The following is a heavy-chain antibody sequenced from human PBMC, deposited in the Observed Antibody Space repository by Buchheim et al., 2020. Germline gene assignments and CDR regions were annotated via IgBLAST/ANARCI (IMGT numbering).Heavy chain of an antibody. Sequence: EVQLLQSGGGLVQPGGSLRLSCAASGFTFNSYAMSWVRQAPGKGLEWVSVISASGGSTYYADSVKGRFTISRDNSKNTLYLQINSRRADDTAVYYCARRSVEGGYGGYDDNWGQGSL. J-gene: IGHJ4*02. V-gene: IGHV3-23*01. CDR2: ISASGGST. CDR1: GFTFNSYA. D-gene: IGHD5-12*01. CDR3: ARRSVEGGYGGYDDN.